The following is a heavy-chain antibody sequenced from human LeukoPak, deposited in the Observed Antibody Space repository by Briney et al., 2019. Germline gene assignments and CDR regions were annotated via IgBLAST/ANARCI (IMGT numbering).Heavy chain of an antibody. D-gene: IGHD6-13*01. V-gene: IGHV4-61*08. Sequence: SETLSLTCAVSGGSISSGGYSWSWVRQPPGKGLEWIGYIYYSGSTNYTPSLKSRVTISVDTSKTQFSLKLSSVTAADTAVYYCASYSSSWYSGWFDPWGQGTLVTVSS. J-gene: IGHJ5*02. CDR2: IYYSGST. CDR1: GGSISSGGYS. CDR3: ASYSSSWYSGWFDP.